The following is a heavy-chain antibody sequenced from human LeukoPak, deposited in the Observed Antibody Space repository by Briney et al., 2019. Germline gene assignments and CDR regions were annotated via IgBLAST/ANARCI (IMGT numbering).Heavy chain of an antibody. CDR3: ARVSSSDFYYYMDV. CDR1: GFTFSSYW. J-gene: IGHJ6*03. Sequence: GGSLRLSCAASGFTFSSYWMSWVRQAPGKGLEWVANIKQDGSERYYVDSVKGRFTISRDNAKNSLYLQMNSLRAEDTAVYYCARVSSSDFYYYMDVWGKGTTVTVSS. D-gene: IGHD2-2*01. V-gene: IGHV3-7*01. CDR2: IKQDGSER.